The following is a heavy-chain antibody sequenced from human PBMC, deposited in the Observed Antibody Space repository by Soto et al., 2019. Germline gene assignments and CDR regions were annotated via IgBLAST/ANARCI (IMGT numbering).Heavy chain of an antibody. J-gene: IGHJ4*02. CDR2: MNPNSGNT. CDR1: GYTFTSYD. CDR3: ARDPNYGDIAIDY. Sequence: ASVKVSCKASGYTFTSYDINWVRQATGQGLEWMGWMNPNSGNTGYAQKFQGRVTMTRNTSISTAYMELRSLRSDDTAVYYCARDPNYGDIAIDYWGQGTLVTVSS. V-gene: IGHV1-8*01. D-gene: IGHD4-17*01.